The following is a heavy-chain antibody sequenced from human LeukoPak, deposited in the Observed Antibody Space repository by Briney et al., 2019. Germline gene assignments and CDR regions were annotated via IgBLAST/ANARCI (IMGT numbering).Heavy chain of an antibody. CDR3: AKGGRDKWLRLTITPDAFDI. Sequence: GGSLRLSCAVSGFTFSSYAMSWVRQAPGEGLEWVAAISGSGGSTYYAESVKGRFTISRGNSKNTLYLQMNGLRAEDTAVYYCAKGGRDKWLRLTITPDAFDIWGQGTMVTVSS. CDR2: ISGSGGST. J-gene: IGHJ3*02. D-gene: IGHD5-12*01. V-gene: IGHV3-23*01. CDR1: GFTFSSYA.